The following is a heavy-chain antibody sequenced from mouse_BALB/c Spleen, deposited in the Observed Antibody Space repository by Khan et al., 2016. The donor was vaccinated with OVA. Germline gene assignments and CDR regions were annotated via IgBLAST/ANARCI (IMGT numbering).Heavy chain of an antibody. D-gene: IGHD2-10*01. CDR1: GYTFTSYW. Sequence: QVQLQQPGAELVKPGASVKLSCKTSGYTFTSYWIQWVKQRPGQGLGWIGEIFPGTGTTYYNENFKGKATLTVDTSSRTAFMQLSSLTSEDSAFYFCARAYFGNYEFAYWGQGTLVTVSA. J-gene: IGHJ3*01. CDR3: ARAYFGNYEFAY. V-gene: IGHV1S132*01. CDR2: IFPGTGTT.